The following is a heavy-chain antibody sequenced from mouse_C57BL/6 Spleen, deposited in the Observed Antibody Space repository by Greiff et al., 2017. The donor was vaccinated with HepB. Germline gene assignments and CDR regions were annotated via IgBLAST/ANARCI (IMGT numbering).Heavy chain of an antibody. V-gene: IGHV1-50*01. CDR2: IDPSDSYT. CDR3: APTGTKAWFAY. CDR1: GYTFTSYW. D-gene: IGHD4-1*02. J-gene: IGHJ3*01. Sequence: VQLQQPGAELVKPGASVKLSCKASGYTFTSYWMQWVKQRPGQGLEWIGEIDPSDSYTNYNQKFKGKATLTVDTSSSTAYMQLSSLTSEDSAVYYCAPTGTKAWFAYWGQGTLVTVSA.